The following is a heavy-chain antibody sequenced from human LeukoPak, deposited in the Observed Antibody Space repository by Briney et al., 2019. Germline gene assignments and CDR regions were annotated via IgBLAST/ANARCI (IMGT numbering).Heavy chain of an antibody. D-gene: IGHD2-2*01. CDR1: GFTVSSNY. Sequence: PGGSLRLSCAASGFTVSSNYMRWVRQAPGEGLEWDSVIYSAGSTYYADSVKGRFTISRANSKNTLYLQMNSLRAEDTAVYYCALGYQLPTGDYWGQGTLVTVSS. J-gene: IGHJ4*02. CDR2: IYSAGST. V-gene: IGHV3-53*01. CDR3: ALGYQLPTGDY.